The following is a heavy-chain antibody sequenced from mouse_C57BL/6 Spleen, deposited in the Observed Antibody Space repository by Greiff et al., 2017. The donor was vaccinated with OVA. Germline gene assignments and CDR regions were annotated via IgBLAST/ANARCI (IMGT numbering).Heavy chain of an antibody. CDR1: GYTFTDYY. V-gene: IGHV1-26*01. CDR3: ARKVLDFDY. CDR2: INPNNGGT. J-gene: IGHJ2*01. Sequence: VQLQQSGPELVKPGASVKISCKASGYTFTDYYMNWVKQSHGKSLEWIGDINPNNGGTSYNQKFKGKATLTVDKSSSTAYMELRSLTSEDSAVYYCARKVLDFDYWGQGTTLTVSS.